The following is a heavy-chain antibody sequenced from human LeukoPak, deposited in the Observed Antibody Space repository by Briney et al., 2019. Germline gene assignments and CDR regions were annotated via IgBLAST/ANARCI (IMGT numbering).Heavy chain of an antibody. J-gene: IGHJ4*02. Sequence: SETLSLTCTVSGGSISSGSYYWSWTRQPAGKGLEWIGRIYTSGSTNYNPSLKSRVTISVDTSKNQLSLKLNSVTAADTAVYYCARVAYYDSPGWPDWGQGTLVTVSS. CDR2: IYTSGST. CDR3: ARVAYYDSPGWPD. V-gene: IGHV4-61*02. CDR1: GGSISSGSYY. D-gene: IGHD3-22*01.